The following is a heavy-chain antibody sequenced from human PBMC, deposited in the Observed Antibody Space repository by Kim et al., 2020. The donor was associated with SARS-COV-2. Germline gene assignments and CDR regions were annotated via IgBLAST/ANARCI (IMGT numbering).Heavy chain of an antibody. CDR2: IYHSGST. J-gene: IGHJ4*02. D-gene: IGHD1-20*01. Sequence: SETLSLTCAVSGGSISSSNWWSWVRQPPGKGLEWIGEIYHSGSTNYNPSLKSRVTISVDKSKNQFSLKLSSVTAADTAVYYCARVTIGKGYNWNGGLDYWGQGTLVTVSS. V-gene: IGHV4-4*02. CDR1: GGSISSSNW. CDR3: ARVTIGKGYNWNGGLDY.